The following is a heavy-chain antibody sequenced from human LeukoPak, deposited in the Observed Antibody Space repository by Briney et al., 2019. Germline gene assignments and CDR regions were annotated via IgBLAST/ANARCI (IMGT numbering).Heavy chain of an antibody. Sequence: SETLSLICAVSGYSISNGYYWGWIRQPPGKGLEWIGSLYHSGSIHYNPSLKSRVAISVDTSKNQFSLTLSSVTAADTALYYCARRPGEYGDYRGWFDPWGQGTLVTVSS. CDR1: GYSISNGYY. J-gene: IGHJ5*02. CDR2: LYHSGSI. CDR3: ARRPGEYGDYRGWFDP. D-gene: IGHD4-17*01. V-gene: IGHV4-38-2*01.